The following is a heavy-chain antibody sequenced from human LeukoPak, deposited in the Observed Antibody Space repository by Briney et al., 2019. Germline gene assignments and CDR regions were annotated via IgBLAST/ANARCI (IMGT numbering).Heavy chain of an antibody. J-gene: IGHJ4*02. CDR3: ARAGFDPFYDFWSGYYPGTQGFDY. D-gene: IGHD3-3*01. CDR2: INPNSGGT. V-gene: IGHV1-2*02. CDR1: GYTFTGYY. Sequence: ASVKVSCKASGYTFTGYYMHWVRQAPGQGLEWMGWINPNSGGTNYAQKFQGRVTMTRDTSISTAYMELSRLRSDDTAVYYCARAGFDPFYDFWSGYYPGTQGFDYWGQGTLVTVSS.